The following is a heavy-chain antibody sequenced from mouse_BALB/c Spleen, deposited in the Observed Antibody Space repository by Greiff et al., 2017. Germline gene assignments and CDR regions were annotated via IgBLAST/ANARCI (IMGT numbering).Heavy chain of an antibody. CDR1: GFTFSDYY. CDR3: ARGTVPAMDY. D-gene: IGHD1-1*01. V-gene: IGHV5-4*02. J-gene: IGHJ4*01. CDR2: ISDGGSYT. Sequence: EVQGVESGGGLVKPGGSLKLSCAASGFTFSDYYMYWVRQTPEKRLEWVATISDGGSYTYYPDSVKGRFTISRDNAKNNLYLQMSSLKSEDTAMYYCARGTVPAMDYWGQGTSVTVSS.